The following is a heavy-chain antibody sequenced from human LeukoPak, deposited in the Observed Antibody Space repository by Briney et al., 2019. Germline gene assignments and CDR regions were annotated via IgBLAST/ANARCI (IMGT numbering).Heavy chain of an antibody. D-gene: IGHD2-15*01. CDR1: GLTVSSNC. V-gene: IGHV3-53*01. Sequence: SGGSLRLSCAASGLTVSSNCMSWVRQAPGKGLEWVSFIYSGGNTYYADSVKGRFTISRDNSKNTLYLQMNSLRAEDTAVYYCSKWGCSGGSCYPFDYWGQGTLVTVSS. CDR3: SKWGCSGGSCYPFDY. J-gene: IGHJ4*02. CDR2: IYSGGNT.